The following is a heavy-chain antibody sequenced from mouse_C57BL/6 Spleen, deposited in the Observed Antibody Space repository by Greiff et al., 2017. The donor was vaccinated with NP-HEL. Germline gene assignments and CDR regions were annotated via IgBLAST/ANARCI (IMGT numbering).Heavy chain of an antibody. CDR1: GYTFTSYW. D-gene: IGHD1-1*01. J-gene: IGHJ2*01. V-gene: IGHV1-50*01. CDR3: ARDNGSSYGDY. CDR2: REASDSYT. Sequence: QVQLQQPGAELVKPGASVKLSCKASGYTFTSYWMQWVKQRPGEGREGSGEREASDSYTNYNQKFKGKATLTVDTSSSTANMQLSSLTSEDSAVNYCARDNGSSYGDYWGKGTTLTVSS.